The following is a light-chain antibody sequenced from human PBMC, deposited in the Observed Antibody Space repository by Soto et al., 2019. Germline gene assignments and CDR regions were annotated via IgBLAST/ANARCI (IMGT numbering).Light chain of an antibody. CDR3: KRFGLSPT. CDR1: QTISSTF. J-gene: IGKJ4*01. V-gene: IGKV3-20*01. CDR2: GAS. Sequence: EIVLTQSPGTLSLSPGERATLSCRASQTISSTFLAWYRQRPGQAPRLLIYGASSRATGIPDRFSGSGSGTDFNLTISRLELEDFAVYYCKRFGLSPTFGGGTKVEIK.